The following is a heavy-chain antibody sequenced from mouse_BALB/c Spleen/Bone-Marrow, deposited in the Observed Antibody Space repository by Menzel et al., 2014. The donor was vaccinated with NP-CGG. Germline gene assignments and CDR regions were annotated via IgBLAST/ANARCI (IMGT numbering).Heavy chain of an antibody. D-gene: IGHD1-1*01. V-gene: IGHV5-17*02. CDR1: GFTFSSFG. J-gene: IGHJ4*01. CDR2: ISRGSSTI. Sequence: EVKLVESGGGLVQPGGSRKLSCAASGFTFSSFGMHWVRQAPEKGLEWVAYISRGSSTIYYADTVKGRFTISRDNPKNTLFLQMTSLRSEDTAMYYCARSGIGYYYGSNSYAMDYWGQGTSVTVSS. CDR3: ARSGIGYYYGSNSYAMDY.